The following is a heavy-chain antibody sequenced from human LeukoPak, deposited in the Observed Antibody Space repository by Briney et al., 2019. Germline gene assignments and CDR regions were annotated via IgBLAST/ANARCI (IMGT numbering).Heavy chain of an antibody. CDR3: ARGVTSAWYLRYYFEY. CDR1: GFIFSSYW. D-gene: IGHD6-13*01. V-gene: IGHV3-7*03. J-gene: IGHJ4*02. Sequence: GGSLRLSCAASGFIFSSYWMSWLRQVPGKGLEWVANINQDGTETSYVDSVQGRFTISSDNAKNSLFLQMNSPSAADTALSYCARGVTSAWYLRYYFEYWGQGIMVTVSS. CDR2: INQDGTET.